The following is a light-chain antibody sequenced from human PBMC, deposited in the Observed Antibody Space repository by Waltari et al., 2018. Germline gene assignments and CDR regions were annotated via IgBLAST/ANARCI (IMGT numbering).Light chain of an antibody. V-gene: IGLV2-8*01. CDR1: SRDVGSYIH. CDR3: SSYTGIRSVI. CDR2: EVH. Sequence: QSALTQPPSASGSPGQSVTISCSGSSRDVGSYIHVSWYQQHPGKAPRLILYEVHKRPSGVPVRFSGPKSGNTASLTVSGLQSEDEAVYFCSSYTGIRSVIFGGGTHLSVL. J-gene: IGLJ2*01.